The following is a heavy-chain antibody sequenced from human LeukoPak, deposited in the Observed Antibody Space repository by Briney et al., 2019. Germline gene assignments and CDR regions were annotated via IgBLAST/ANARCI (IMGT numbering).Heavy chain of an antibody. Sequence: ASVKVSCKASGYTFTSYGISCVRQAPGQGLEWMGWISAYNGNTNYAQKLQGRVTMTTDTFTSTAYMELRSLRSDDTAVYYCARGRGIAAAGTFIDYWGQGTLVTVSS. CDR3: ARGRGIAAAGTFIDY. J-gene: IGHJ4*02. V-gene: IGHV1-18*01. D-gene: IGHD6-13*01. CDR2: ISAYNGNT. CDR1: GYTFTSYG.